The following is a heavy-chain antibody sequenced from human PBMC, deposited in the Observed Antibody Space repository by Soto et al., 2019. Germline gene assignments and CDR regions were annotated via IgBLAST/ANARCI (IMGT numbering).Heavy chain of an antibody. D-gene: IGHD1-20*01. Sequence: GESLKISCQGSGYSFTDHWIGWVRQMPGKGLEWVGIIYPGDSDTRYSPYFQGQITTSVDKSINTAYLQWSSLKASDTAMYYCARHRYINIYLFAFDVWGQGTMVTVSS. J-gene: IGHJ3*01. CDR3: ARHRYINIYLFAFDV. CDR2: IYPGDSDT. V-gene: IGHV5-51*01. CDR1: GYSFTDHW.